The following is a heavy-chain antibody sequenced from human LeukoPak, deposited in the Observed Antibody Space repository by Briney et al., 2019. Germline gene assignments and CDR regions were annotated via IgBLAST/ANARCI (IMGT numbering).Heavy chain of an antibody. CDR1: GFTFSNAW. J-gene: IGHJ4*02. CDR2: IKSKTHGGTT. D-gene: IGHD2-15*01. Sequence: GGSLRLSCAASGFTFSNAWMNWVRQAPGKGLEWVGRIKSKTHGGTTDYAAPVKGRFTISRDDSKNTLYVQMNSLKSEDTAVYYCTAFESGGFYWGQGTLVTVSS. CDR3: TAFESGGFY. V-gene: IGHV3-15*01.